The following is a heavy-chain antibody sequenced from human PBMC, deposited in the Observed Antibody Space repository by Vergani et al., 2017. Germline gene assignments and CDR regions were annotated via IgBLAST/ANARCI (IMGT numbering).Heavy chain of an antibody. D-gene: IGHD4-11*01. Sequence: QVQLQQWGGGLLKPSETLSLTCVVNGGSFTSYNWTWIRQSPGEGLEWVGDIYHTGRPDYNPSLKSRLTMSVDKSRNQFLLTLNSVTATDTAIYFCARVNTETNGHLYYYYYMDVWGQGTAVTVS. CDR1: GGSFTSYN. CDR2: IYHTGRP. V-gene: IGHV4-34*01. J-gene: IGHJ6*03. CDR3: ARVNTETNGHLYYYYYMDV.